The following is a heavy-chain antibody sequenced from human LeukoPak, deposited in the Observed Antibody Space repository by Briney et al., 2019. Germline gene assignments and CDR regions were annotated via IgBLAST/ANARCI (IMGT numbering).Heavy chain of an antibody. CDR3: ARDTAMVNAHYFDY. CDR1: GGSISSGVYY. V-gene: IGHV4-31*02. CDR2: IYHSGST. Sequence: SETLSLTCTVSGGSISSGVYYWSWIRQHPGKGLEWIGYIYHSGSTYYNPSLKSRVTISVDTSKNQFSLKLSSVTAADTAVYYCARDTAMVNAHYFDYWGQGTLVTVSS. D-gene: IGHD5-18*01. J-gene: IGHJ4*02.